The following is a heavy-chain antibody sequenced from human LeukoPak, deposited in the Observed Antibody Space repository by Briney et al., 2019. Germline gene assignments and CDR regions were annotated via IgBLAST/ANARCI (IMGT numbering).Heavy chain of an antibody. Sequence: PSETLSLTCTVSGGSISSYYWSWIRQPPVKGLEWIGYIYYSGSTNYNPSLKSRVTISVDTSKNQFSLKLSSVTAADTAVYYCARHNYSSGWYYWGQGTPVTVSS. J-gene: IGHJ4*02. CDR3: ARHNYSSGWYY. V-gene: IGHV4-59*08. D-gene: IGHD6-19*01. CDR1: GGSISSYY. CDR2: IYYSGST.